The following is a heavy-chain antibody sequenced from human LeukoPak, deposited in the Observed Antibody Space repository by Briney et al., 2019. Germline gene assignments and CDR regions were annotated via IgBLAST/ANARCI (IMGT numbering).Heavy chain of an antibody. CDR2: ISSSGSTI. CDR1: GFTFSDYD. J-gene: IGHJ4*02. Sequence: GGSLRLSCAASGFTFSDYDMSWIRQAPGKGLEWVAYISSSGSTIYYADSVKGRFTISRDNAKNSLYLQMNSLRAEDMAVYYCARESYDYVRGTYRRYFDYWGQGTLVTVSS. D-gene: IGHD3-16*02. CDR3: ARESYDYVRGTYRRYFDY. V-gene: IGHV3-11*04.